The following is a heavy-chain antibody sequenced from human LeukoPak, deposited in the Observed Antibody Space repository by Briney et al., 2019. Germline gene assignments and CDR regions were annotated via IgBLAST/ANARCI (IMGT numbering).Heavy chain of an antibody. J-gene: IGHJ6*03. CDR1: GFTVSSNY. CDR2: INHSGST. D-gene: IGHD2-2*01. V-gene: IGHV4-34*01. Sequence: GSLRLSCAASGFTVSSNYMSWVRQPPGKGLEWIGEINHSGSTNYNPSLKSRVTISVDTSKNQFSLKLSSVTAADTAVYYCASLARYCSSTSCYFPRHYYYYYMDVWGKGTTVTVSS. CDR3: ASLARYCSSTSCYFPRHYYYYYMDV.